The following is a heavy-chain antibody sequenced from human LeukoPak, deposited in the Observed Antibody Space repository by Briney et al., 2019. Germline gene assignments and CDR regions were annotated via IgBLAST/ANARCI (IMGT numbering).Heavy chain of an antibody. CDR2: FDPEDGET. Sequence: ASVKVSCKVSGYTLTELSMHWVRQAPGKGLEWMGGFDPEDGETIYAQKFQGRVTMTENTSTDTAYMELSSLRSEDTAVYYCATLHSGSYWGVDYWGQETLVAVSS. V-gene: IGHV1-24*01. CDR3: ATLHSGSYWGVDY. D-gene: IGHD1-26*01. CDR1: GYTLTELS. J-gene: IGHJ4*02.